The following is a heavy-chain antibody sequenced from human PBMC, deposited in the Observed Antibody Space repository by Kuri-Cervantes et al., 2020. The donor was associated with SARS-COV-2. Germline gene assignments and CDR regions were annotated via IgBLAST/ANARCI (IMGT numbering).Heavy chain of an antibody. J-gene: IGHJ5*02. CDR3: ARRQGDSGSAWFDP. CDR1: GGSISSYY. Sequence: GSLRLSCTVSGGSISSYYWSWIRQPPGKGLEWIGTFSYSGSTHYTPSLKSPVTVSMDTSKNQFSLRLRSATAADTAIYYCARRQGDSGSAWFDPWGQGTLVTVSS. V-gene: IGHV4-59*08. CDR2: FSYSGST. D-gene: IGHD6-6*01.